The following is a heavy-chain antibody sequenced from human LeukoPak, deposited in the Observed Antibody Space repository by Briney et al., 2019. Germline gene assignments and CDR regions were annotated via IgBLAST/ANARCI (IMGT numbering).Heavy chain of an antibody. D-gene: IGHD1-1*01. J-gene: IGHJ4*02. V-gene: IGHV3-21*01. CDR2: ISSISSYI. CDR1: GFTFSSYS. CDR3: ATTTINYYFDY. Sequence: GGSLRLSCAASGFTFSSYSMNWVRQAPGKGLEWVSSISSISSYIYYADSLKGRFTISRDNAKNSLYLQMNSLRADDTAVYYCATTTINYYFDYWGQGTLVTVSS.